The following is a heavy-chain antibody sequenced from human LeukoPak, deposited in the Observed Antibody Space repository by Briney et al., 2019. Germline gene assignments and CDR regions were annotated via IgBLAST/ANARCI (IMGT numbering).Heavy chain of an antibody. CDR2: IYTSGGT. CDR3: ARRGTSSVPHYVDY. CDR1: RDSTSSYY. J-gene: IGHJ4*02. Sequence: PETLSLTCTVSRDSTSSYYCSCIRPPAGKGLEWIGYIYTSGGTNYILSRTGRVTISIDTSKTQFSLKLSSVTAADTGVYYCARRGTSSVPHYVDYWGQGTLVTVSS. D-gene: IGHD1/OR15-1a*01. V-gene: IGHV4-4*09.